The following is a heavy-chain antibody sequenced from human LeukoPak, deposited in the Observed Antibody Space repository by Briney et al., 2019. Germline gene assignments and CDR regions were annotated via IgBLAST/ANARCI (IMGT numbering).Heavy chain of an antibody. CDR3: AGGTDNWSSVGAFDI. J-gene: IGHJ3*02. CDR2: IYYRGST. Sequence: SETLSLTCAVYGGSFSGYYWSWIRQPPGKGLEWLGNIYYRGSTYSNPSLKSRVTISVDTSTKRFSLNVSSVTAADTAVYYCAGGTDNWSSVGAFDIWGRGTMVTVSS. D-gene: IGHD1-20*01. CDR1: GGSFSGYY. V-gene: IGHV4-34*01.